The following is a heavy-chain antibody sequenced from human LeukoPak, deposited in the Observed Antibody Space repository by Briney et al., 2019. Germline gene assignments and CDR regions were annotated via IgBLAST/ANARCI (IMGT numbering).Heavy chain of an antibody. CDR2: ISVSGNT. V-gene: IGHV3-23*01. CDR3: AREDSSGYYAAPDAFDI. CDR1: GFTLSSYA. Sequence: PGGSLRLSCAASGFTLSSYAMSWVRQGPGKGLEWVSAISVSGNTYHADSVKGRFTISRDNAKNSLYLQMNSLRAEDTAVYYCAREDSSGYYAAPDAFDIWGQGTMVTVSS. J-gene: IGHJ3*02. D-gene: IGHD3-22*01.